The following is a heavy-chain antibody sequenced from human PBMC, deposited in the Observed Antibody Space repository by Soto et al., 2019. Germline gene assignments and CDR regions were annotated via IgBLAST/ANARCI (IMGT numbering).Heavy chain of an antibody. V-gene: IGHV1-46*01. CDR1: GYTFTSYY. J-gene: IGHJ4*02. Sequence: ASVKVSCKASGYTFTSYYMHWVRQAPGQGLEWMGIIDPSGGGTSYAQKFQGRLTMTRDTSISTAYLQWSSLKASDTAMYYCARLQAAAGDNDLTFDYWDQGTLVTVSS. CDR3: ARLQAAAGDNDLTFDY. D-gene: IGHD6-13*01. CDR2: IDPSGGGT.